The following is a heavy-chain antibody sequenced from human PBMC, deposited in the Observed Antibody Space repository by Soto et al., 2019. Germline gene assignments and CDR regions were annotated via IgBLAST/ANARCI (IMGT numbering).Heavy chain of an antibody. CDR1: GGSISSGGYS. CDR2: ISHSGST. D-gene: IGHD2-2*01. J-gene: IGHJ5*02. V-gene: IGHV4-30-2*01. Sequence: PSETLSLTCAVSGGSISSGGYSWSWIRQPPGKGLEWIGYISHSGSTYYNPSLKSRVTISVDRSKNQFSLKLSSVTAADTAVYYCAIVPDRWGQGTLVTVSS. CDR3: AIVPDR.